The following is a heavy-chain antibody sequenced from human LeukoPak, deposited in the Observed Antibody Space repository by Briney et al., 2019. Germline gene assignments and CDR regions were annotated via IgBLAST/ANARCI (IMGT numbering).Heavy chain of an antibody. CDR3: SREGSGYGRLDF. CDR2: IYYSGNT. Sequence: PSEILSLTCTVSGDSISSAGYYWSWIRQYPGKGLEWIGYIYYSGNTYYNPSLKSRVTISLDTSKNQFSLRLNSVTAADTAKYYCSREGSGYGRLDFWGQGTLVTVSS. V-gene: IGHV4-31*03. J-gene: IGHJ4*02. D-gene: IGHD6-25*01. CDR1: GDSISSAGYY.